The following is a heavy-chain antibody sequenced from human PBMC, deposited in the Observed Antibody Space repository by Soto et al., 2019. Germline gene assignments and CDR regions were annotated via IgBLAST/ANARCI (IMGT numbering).Heavy chain of an antibody. D-gene: IGHD4-17*01. J-gene: IGHJ4*02. CDR2: ISWNSETI. V-gene: IGHV3-9*01. CDR1: GFTVDDYA. Sequence: GGSLRLSCAASGFTVDDYAMHWVRQAPGKGLEWVSGISWNSETIDYADSVKGRFTISRDNAKSSLFLQMNSLRPDDTALYYCAKDMKWGGMTTIHYFDSWGQGTLLTVSS. CDR3: AKDMKWGGMTTIHYFDS.